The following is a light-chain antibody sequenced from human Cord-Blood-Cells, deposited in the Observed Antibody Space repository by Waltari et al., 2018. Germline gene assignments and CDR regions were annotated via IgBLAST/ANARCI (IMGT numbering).Light chain of an antibody. J-gene: IGLJ2*01. CDR1: SSDVGGYNY. Sequence: QSALTQPASVSGSPGQSITISCTGTSSDVGGYNYVSWYQQHPGKAPKLMIYDVSKRPSGVSHLFSGSKSGNTASLTISGLQAEDEADYYCSSYTSSSTLVFGGGTKLTVL. V-gene: IGLV2-14*01. CDR2: DVS. CDR3: SSYTSSSTLV.